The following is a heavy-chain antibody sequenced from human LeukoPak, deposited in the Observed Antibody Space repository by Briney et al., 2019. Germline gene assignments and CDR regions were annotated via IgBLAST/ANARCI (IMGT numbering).Heavy chain of an antibody. CDR1: GFTFSSYA. CDR3: ARDRGQLVNDY. D-gene: IGHD6-13*01. CDR2: ISYDGGNK. V-gene: IGHV3-30*04. J-gene: IGHJ4*02. Sequence: GGSLRLSCAASGFTFSSYAMHWVRQAPGKGLEWVAVISYDGGNKYYADSVKGRFTISRDNSKNTLYLQMNSLRAEDTAVYYCARDRGQLVNDYWGRGTLVTVSS.